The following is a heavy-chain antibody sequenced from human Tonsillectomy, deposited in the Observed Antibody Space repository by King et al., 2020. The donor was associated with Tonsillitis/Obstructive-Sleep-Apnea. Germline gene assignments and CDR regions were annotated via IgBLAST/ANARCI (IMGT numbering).Heavy chain of an antibody. CDR1: GFTFTNAW. CDR2: IKSKADGETT. J-gene: IGHJ4*02. CDR3: TRDGRRFGELPLDY. V-gene: IGHV3-15*07. D-gene: IGHD3-10*01. Sequence: VQLVESGGGLVKPGGSLRLSCAASGFTFTNAWMNWVRQAPGKGLEWVGLIKSKADGETTDYAAPVKGRFYISIDDSKNTVSLQMSGLKTEDTAVYFCTRDGRRFGELPLDYWGQGTLVTVSS.